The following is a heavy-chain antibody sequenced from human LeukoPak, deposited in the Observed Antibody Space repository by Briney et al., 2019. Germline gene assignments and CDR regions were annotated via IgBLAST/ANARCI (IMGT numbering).Heavy chain of an antibody. CDR2: IYYNGTT. Sequence: SETLSLTCTVSGGSVNIYYWNWIRQTPGKGLEWIGFIYYNGTTNYNPSLRSRVTISVDTSKSQFSLKLSSVTAADTAVYYCARQCNSASCPYDYWGQGTLVTVSS. D-gene: IGHD2-2*01. CDR3: ARQCNSASCPYDY. CDR1: GGSVNIYY. J-gene: IGHJ4*02. V-gene: IGHV4-59*08.